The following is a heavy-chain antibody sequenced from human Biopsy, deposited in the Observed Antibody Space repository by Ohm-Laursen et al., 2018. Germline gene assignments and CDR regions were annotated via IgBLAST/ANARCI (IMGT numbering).Heavy chain of an antibody. Sequence: SQTRSLTCSVSGASVKTSGYFWSWIRQRPGKGLEWIGYISYNERTHYNPSLTSRLAISFDTSNNRISLQLRSVSVADTAVYYCVREPKTGTAEAWYFDLWGRGSPVTVPS. J-gene: IGHJ2*01. V-gene: IGHV4-31*03. CDR1: GASVKTSGYF. D-gene: IGHD3-9*01. CDR2: ISYNERT. CDR3: VREPKTGTAEAWYFDL.